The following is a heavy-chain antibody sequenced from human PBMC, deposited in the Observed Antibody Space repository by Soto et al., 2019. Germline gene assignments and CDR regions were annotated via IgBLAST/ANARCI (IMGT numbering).Heavy chain of an antibody. CDR3: AGGADFDFWSGPGWFDP. V-gene: IGHV4-39*01. CDR2: IYYSGSI. J-gene: IGHJ5*02. D-gene: IGHD3-3*01. CDR1: GDSICSSNFY. Sequence: SETLYLTCSVSGDSICSSNFYWVWIRQPPGKGLEWIGSIYYSGSIYYNPSLKSRVTISVDTSKNQFSLKLSSLTAADTAVYYFAGGADFDFWSGPGWFDPWGQGTLVTVSS.